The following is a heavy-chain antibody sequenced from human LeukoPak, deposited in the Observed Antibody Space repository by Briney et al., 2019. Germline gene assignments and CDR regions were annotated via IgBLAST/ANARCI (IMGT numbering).Heavy chain of an antibody. Sequence: SPVKVSCKASGGTFSSYAISWVRQAPGQGLEWMGGIIPIFGTANYAQKFQGRVTITADESTSTAYMELSSLRSEDTAVYYCARAGYCGGDCYSDYWGQGTLVTVSS. CDR1: GGTFSSYA. CDR3: ARAGYCGGDCYSDY. D-gene: IGHD2-21*01. J-gene: IGHJ4*02. V-gene: IGHV1-69*13. CDR2: IIPIFGTA.